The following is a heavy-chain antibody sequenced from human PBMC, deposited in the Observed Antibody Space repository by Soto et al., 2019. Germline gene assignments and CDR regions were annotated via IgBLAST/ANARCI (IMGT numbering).Heavy chain of an antibody. Sequence: GGSLRLSCAASGFTFSSYAMSWVRQAPGKGLEWVSAISGSGGSTYYADSVKGRFTISRDNSKNTLYLQMNSLRAEDTAVYYCANHDYGDYEVFGYWGQGTLVTVSS. CDR1: GFTFSSYA. CDR2: ISGSGGST. D-gene: IGHD4-17*01. J-gene: IGHJ4*02. CDR3: ANHDYGDYEVFGY. V-gene: IGHV3-23*01.